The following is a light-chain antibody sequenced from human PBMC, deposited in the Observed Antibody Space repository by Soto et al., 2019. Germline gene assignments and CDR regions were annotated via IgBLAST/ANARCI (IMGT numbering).Light chain of an antibody. CDR1: QSVSTN. J-gene: IGKJ1*01. Sequence: EIVMTQSPATLSVFPGDRATLPCRASQSVSTNLAWYQQRPGQAPSLLIYGASTRATGVPARFSGSGSGTEFTPTISSLQSDDVAVYYCQQYNNWPRPWTFGQGTKVDIK. CDR2: GAS. V-gene: IGKV3-15*01. CDR3: QQYNNWPRPWT.